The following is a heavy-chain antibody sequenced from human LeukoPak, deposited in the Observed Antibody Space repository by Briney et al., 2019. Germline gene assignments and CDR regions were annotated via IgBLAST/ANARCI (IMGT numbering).Heavy chain of an antibody. D-gene: IGHD6-13*01. CDR1: GGTFSSYA. Sequence: GASVKVSCKASGGTFSSYAISWVRQAPGQGLEWMGIINPSGGSTSYAQKFQGRVTMTRDTSTTTVFMELSSLRSEDTAVYYCARSYSSSWLSQGRLDHWGQGTLVTVSS. CDR2: INPSGGST. CDR3: ARSYSSSWLSQGRLDH. J-gene: IGHJ4*02. V-gene: IGHV1-46*01.